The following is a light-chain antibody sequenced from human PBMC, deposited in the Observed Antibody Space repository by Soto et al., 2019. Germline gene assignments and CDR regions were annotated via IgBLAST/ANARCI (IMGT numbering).Light chain of an antibody. Sequence: EIVLTQYPATLSSFPGDRVTLSCRASQAVNTRLAWYQHKPGQAPRLLIYGASSRATGIPDRFRASASGTDFTLTISRLEPEDFAVYFCQQYGGSPAITFGQGTRLEIK. CDR2: GAS. CDR1: QAVNTR. CDR3: QQYGGSPAIT. V-gene: IGKV3-20*01. J-gene: IGKJ5*01.